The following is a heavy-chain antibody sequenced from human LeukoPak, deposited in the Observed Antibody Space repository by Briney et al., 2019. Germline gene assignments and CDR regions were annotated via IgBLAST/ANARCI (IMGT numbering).Heavy chain of an antibody. CDR1: GYTLTELS. V-gene: IGHV1-8*01. Sequence: ASVKVSCKVSGYTLTELSMHWVRQATGQGLEWMGWMNPNSGNTGYAQKFQGRVTMTRNTSTSTAYMELSSLRSEDTAVYYCTLCRDGYNCFNYWGQGTLVTVSS. CDR2: MNPNSGNT. J-gene: IGHJ4*02. CDR3: TLCRDGYNCFNY. D-gene: IGHD5-24*01.